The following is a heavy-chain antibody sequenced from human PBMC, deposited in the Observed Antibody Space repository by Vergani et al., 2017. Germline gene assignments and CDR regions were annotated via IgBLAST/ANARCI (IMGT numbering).Heavy chain of an antibody. CDR1: GFTFSSYA. D-gene: IGHD3-10*01. V-gene: IGHV3-23*01. Sequence: EVQLLESGGGLVQPGGSLRLSCAASGFTFSSYAMNWVRQAPGKGLEWVSGISGSGGSTDYADSVKGRFTISRDNSTNTLYLQMNSLRAEDTAVYYCAKDRDTVVRGVLDYWGQETLVTVSS. J-gene: IGHJ4*02. CDR3: AKDRDTVVRGVLDY. CDR2: ISGSGGST.